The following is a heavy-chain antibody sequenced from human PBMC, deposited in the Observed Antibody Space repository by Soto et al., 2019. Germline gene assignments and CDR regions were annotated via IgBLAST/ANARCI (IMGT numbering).Heavy chain of an antibody. CDR3: ARGPSGDKVHY. CDR1: GGSITSDYSC. CDR2: IFDSGTT. J-gene: IGHJ4*02. D-gene: IGHD7-27*01. Sequence: SETLSLTCTVSGGSITSDYSCWSWIRQPPGEGLEWIGHIFDSGTTYTNPSLRSQVAISLDTSKNHFSLTLSSVTAADTAVYYCARGPSGDKVHYWGQGALVTVSA. V-gene: IGHV4-30-4*01.